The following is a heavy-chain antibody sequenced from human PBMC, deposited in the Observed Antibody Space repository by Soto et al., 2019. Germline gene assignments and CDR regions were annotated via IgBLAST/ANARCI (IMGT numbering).Heavy chain of an antibody. D-gene: IGHD3-22*01. CDR3: ARTPEYYYDSSGFGIDY. CDR1: GFTFTDYY. V-gene: IGHV3-11*04. Sequence: GGSLRLSCAASGFTFTDYYMTWIRKAPGKGLEWVSYISSSGSTIYYADSVKGRFTISRDNAKNSLYLQMSSLRAEDTAVYYWARTPEYYYDSSGFGIDYWGQGT. J-gene: IGHJ4*02. CDR2: ISSSGSTI.